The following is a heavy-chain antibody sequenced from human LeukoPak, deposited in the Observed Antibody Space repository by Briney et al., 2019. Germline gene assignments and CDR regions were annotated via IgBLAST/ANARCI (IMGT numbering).Heavy chain of an antibody. D-gene: IGHD1-26*01. Sequence: ASVKVSCKASRGTFSSYAISWVRQAPGQGLEWMGGIIPKFGTANYAQKFQGRVTITADKSTSTAYMERTSLRSQDTAVYYCARADSPGASFHYWGQGTLVTVSS. V-gene: IGHV1-69*06. J-gene: IGHJ4*02. CDR1: RGTFSSYA. CDR2: IIPKFGTA. CDR3: ARADSPGASFHY.